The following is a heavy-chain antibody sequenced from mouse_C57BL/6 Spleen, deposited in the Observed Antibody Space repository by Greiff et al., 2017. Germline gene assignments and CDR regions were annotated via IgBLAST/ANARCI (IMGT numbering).Heavy chain of an antibody. V-gene: IGHV5-9*01. CDR3: ARQDDGYWYFDV. CDR2: ISGGGGNT. D-gene: IGHD2-3*01. Sequence: EVKLVESGGGLVKPGGSLKLSCAASGFTFSSYTMSWVRQTPEKRLEWVATISGGGGNTYYPDSVKGRFTISRDNAKNTLYLQMSSLRSEDTALYYCARQDDGYWYFDVWGTGTTVTVSS. J-gene: IGHJ1*03. CDR1: GFTFSSYT.